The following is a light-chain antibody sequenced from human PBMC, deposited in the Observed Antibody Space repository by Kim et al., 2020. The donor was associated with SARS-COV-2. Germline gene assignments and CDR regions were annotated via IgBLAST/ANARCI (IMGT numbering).Light chain of an antibody. CDR3: QQYNNWPPDFT. CDR1: QSVSTN. CDR2: GAS. Sequence: ETVMTQSPATLSVSPGERATLSCRASQSVSTNLAWYQQKRGQAPRLLIYGASTRATGVPARFSGSGSGTEFTLTINSLQSEDFAVYFCQQYNNWPPDFTFGPGTKVDIK. V-gene: IGKV3-15*01. J-gene: IGKJ3*01.